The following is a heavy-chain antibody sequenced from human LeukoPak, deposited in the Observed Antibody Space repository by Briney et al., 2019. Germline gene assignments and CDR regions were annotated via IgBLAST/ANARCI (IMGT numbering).Heavy chain of an antibody. V-gene: IGHV4-59*12. D-gene: IGHD3-22*01. Sequence: PSETLSLTCTVSGGSISSYYWNWIRQPPGKGLEWIGYIYYSGSTNYNPSLKSRVTISVDTSKNQFSLKLSSVTAADTAVYYCALYYYDSSGYLFDYWGQGTLVTVSS. CDR1: GGSISSYY. J-gene: IGHJ4*02. CDR2: IYYSGST. CDR3: ALYYYDSSGYLFDY.